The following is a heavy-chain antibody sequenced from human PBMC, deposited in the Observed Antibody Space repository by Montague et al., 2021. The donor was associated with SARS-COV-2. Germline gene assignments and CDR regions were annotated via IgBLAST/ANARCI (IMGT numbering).Heavy chain of an antibody. J-gene: IGHJ4*02. CDR2: IDWDDDK. Sequence: TLSLTCTVSGGSISSYYWSWIRQPPGKGLEWIARIDWDDDKFYSTSLKTRLTISKDTSKNQVVLTMTNMDPVDTATYYCARSYYDILTAYYTPFDYWGQGTLVTVSS. CDR3: ARSYYDILTAYYTPFDY. CDR1: GGSISSYYW. D-gene: IGHD3-9*01. V-gene: IGHV2-70*16.